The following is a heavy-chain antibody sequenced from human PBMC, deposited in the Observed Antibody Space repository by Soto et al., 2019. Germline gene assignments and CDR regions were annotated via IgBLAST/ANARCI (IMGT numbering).Heavy chain of an antibody. CDR2: IYWDGDK. V-gene: IGHV2-5*02. CDR1: GFSLNTGGLG. D-gene: IGHD2-21*02. Sequence: QITLKESGPTLVKPTQTLTLTCTFSGFSLNTGGLGVGWIRQPPGKALEWLALIYWDGDKRYSPSLKSRLSITKHTPNNQVVLTMTNMDPVDSATYYCGHSRCGGDFLRSYPSHDYYGTAVWGRGATVTVSS. J-gene: IGHJ6*02. CDR3: GHSRCGGDFLRSYPSHDYYGTAV.